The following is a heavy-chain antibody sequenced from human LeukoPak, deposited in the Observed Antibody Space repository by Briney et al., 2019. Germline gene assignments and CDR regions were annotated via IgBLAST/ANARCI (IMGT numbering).Heavy chain of an antibody. CDR3: TTHTKWELLSDY. CDR2: IKSKTDGGTT. CDR1: GFTFSNAW. J-gene: IGHJ4*02. Sequence: GGSLRHSCAASGFTFSNAWMSWVRQAPGKGLAWVGRIKSKTDGGTTEYAAFVKGRFTISRDESKNTLYLQMNRLKTEDAAVYYCTTHTKWELLSDYWGQGARVTVSS. V-gene: IGHV3-15*01. D-gene: IGHD1-26*01.